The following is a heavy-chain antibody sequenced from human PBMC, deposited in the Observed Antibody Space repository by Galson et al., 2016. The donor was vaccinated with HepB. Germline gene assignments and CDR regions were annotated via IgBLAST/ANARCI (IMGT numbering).Heavy chain of an antibody. CDR3: ARALSLRGVITSPQWFDP. CDR1: GFTFSNYG. J-gene: IGHJ5*02. D-gene: IGHD3-10*01. CDR2: TRYDGSNK. V-gene: IGHV3-33*01. Sequence: SLRLSCAASGFTFSNYGMHWVRQAPGKGLEWVAVTRYDGSNKNYADSVKGRFTISRDNSKNTLFLQMNSLRAEDTAVYYCARALSLRGVITSPQWFDPWGQGTTVTVSS.